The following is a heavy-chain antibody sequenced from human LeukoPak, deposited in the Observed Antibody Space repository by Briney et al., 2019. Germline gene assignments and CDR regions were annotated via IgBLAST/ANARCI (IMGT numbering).Heavy chain of an antibody. CDR2: IYPGDSDT. J-gene: IGHJ5*02. CDR3: ARAVDTAMVHFPGFDP. D-gene: IGHD5-18*01. CDR1: GYSFTSYW. Sequence: GESLKISCKGSGYSFTSYWIGWVRQMPGKGLEWMGIIYPGDSDTRYSPSFQGQVTISADKSISTAYLQWSSLKVSDTAMYYCARAVDTAMVHFPGFDPWGQGTLVTVSS. V-gene: IGHV5-51*01.